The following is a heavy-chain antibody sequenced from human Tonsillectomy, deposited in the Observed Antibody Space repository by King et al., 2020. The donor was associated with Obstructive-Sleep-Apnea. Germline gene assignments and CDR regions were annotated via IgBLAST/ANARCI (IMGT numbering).Heavy chain of an antibody. Sequence: VQLVESGGGLVKPGGSLRLTCAASGFTFSDSFMTWVRQAPGKGLEWVSYSGTGTFANYADSVKGRFTISRDNAKNSLYLQMNYLRGEDTAVYYCAKLFTTTAAGTFDYWGQGTLVTVSS. CDR2: SGTGTFA. CDR1: GFTFSDSF. V-gene: IGHV3-11*06. J-gene: IGHJ4*02. CDR3: AKLFTTTAAGTFDY. D-gene: IGHD6-13*01.